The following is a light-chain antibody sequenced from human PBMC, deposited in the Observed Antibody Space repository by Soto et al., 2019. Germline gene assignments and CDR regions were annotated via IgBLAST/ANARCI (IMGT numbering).Light chain of an antibody. V-gene: IGKV3-20*01. CDR2: DAS. CDR3: QQYGDSAYT. CDR1: QSVRSRY. Sequence: EFVVTQSPGTLSLSLGERATLSCRTSQSVRSRYLAWYQQKPGQAPTLLIYDASSRPGGIPDRFIGSRSWTYFTLTISRLEPEDFAVYDCQQYGDSAYTFGQATKGESK. J-gene: IGKJ2*01.